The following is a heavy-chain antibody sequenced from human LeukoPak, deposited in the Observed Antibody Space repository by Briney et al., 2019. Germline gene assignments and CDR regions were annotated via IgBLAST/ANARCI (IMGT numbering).Heavy chain of an antibody. Sequence: PGGSLRLSCAASGFTFSSKTYWMHWVRQAPGKGLVWVSRINYDGTSTNYADSVKGRFTISRDDARDTLYLQTNSLRAEDTAVYYCARHTTDRPNLIDHWGQGTLVTVSS. CDR1: GFTFSSKTYW. CDR2: INYDGTST. CDR3: ARHTTDRPNLIDH. D-gene: IGHD6-6*01. V-gene: IGHV3-74*01. J-gene: IGHJ4*02.